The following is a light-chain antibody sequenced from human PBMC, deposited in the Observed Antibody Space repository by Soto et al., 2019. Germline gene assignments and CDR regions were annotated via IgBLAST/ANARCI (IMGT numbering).Light chain of an antibody. CDR1: SSDVGAYDF. J-gene: IGLJ1*01. Sequence: QSVLTQPASVSGSPGQSITISCTGTSSDVGAYDFVSWYQQHPDKAPKLMIYEVRYRPSGVSNRFSGSKSVNTATLTIPGLQAEDEADYYCSSYTTRSTRVFGTGTKVTVL. CDR3: SSYTTRSTRV. CDR2: EVR. V-gene: IGLV2-14*03.